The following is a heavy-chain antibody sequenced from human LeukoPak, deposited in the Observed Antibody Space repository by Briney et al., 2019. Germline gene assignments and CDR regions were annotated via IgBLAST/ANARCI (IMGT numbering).Heavy chain of an antibody. CDR3: ARTYRNGDKFCSVY. CDR2: INQDGSEK. V-gene: IGHV3-7*01. D-gene: IGHD5-24*01. CDR1: GFTFSNYW. Sequence: GGSLRLSCAASGFTFSNYWINWVRQAPGKGLEWVANINQDGSEKYYVDSVKGRFTISRDNAKDSLYLQMSSLRAEDTAVYYCARTYRNGDKFCSVYWGQETLVTVSS. J-gene: IGHJ4*02.